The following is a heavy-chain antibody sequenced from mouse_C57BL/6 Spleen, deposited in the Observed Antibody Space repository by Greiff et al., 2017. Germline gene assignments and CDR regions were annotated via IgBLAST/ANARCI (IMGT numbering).Heavy chain of an antibody. CDR1: GFNIKNTY. CDR3: ARYWAAYYSNYEDAMDY. Sequence: EVQLVESVAELVRPGASVKLSCTASGFNIKNTYMHWVKQRPEQGLEWIGRIDPANGNTKYAPKFQGKATITADTSSNTAYLQLSSLTSEDTAIYYCARYWAAYYSNYEDAMDYWGQGTSVTVSS. D-gene: IGHD2-5*01. V-gene: IGHV14-3*01. J-gene: IGHJ4*01. CDR2: IDPANGNT.